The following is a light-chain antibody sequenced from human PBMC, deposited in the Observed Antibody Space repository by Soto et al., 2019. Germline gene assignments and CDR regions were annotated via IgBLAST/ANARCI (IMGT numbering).Light chain of an antibody. V-gene: IGKV3-20*01. J-gene: IGKJ2*01. Sequence: EIVLTQSPGTLSLSPGERATLSCRASQSVSSSYLAWYQQKPGQAPRLLIYDASRRATGIPDRFSGSGSGTDFTLTLSRLEPEDFAVYYCQQYGSSLYTFGQGTKLEIK. CDR2: DAS. CDR1: QSVSSSY. CDR3: QQYGSSLYT.